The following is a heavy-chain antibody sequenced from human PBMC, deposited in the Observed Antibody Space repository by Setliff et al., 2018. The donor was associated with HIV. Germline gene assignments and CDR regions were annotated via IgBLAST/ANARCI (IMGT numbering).Heavy chain of an antibody. CDR3: ARHDITLVRGLV. Sequence: SETLSLTCAVYGGSFSNYYWSWIRQPPGKGPEWIGEINHSGKTDYNPSLKNRVTISVDTSKNQFSLKVNSVTAADTAVYYCARHDITLVRGLVWGQGTTVTVSS. CDR1: GGSFSNYY. V-gene: IGHV4-34*01. D-gene: IGHD3-10*01. CDR2: INHSGKT. J-gene: IGHJ6*02.